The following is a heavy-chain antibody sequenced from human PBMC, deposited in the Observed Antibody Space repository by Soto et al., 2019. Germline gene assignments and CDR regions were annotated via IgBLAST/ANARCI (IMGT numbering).Heavy chain of an antibody. CDR1: GGTFSSYA. V-gene: IGHV1-69*01. Sequence: QVQLVQSGAEVKTPGSAVKVSCTASGGTFSSYAISWVRQAPGQGLEWMGGIIPIFGTANYAQKFQGRVTITADESTSTAYRELSSLSSEETDVYYCARDLVISWARGFDPWGQVTRVTVSS. CDR3: ARDLVISWARGFDP. D-gene: IGHD2-15*01. CDR2: IIPIFGTA. J-gene: IGHJ5*02.